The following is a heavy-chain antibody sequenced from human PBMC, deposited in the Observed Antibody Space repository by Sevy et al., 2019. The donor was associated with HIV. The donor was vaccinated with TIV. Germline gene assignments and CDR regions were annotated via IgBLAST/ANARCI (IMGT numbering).Heavy chain of an antibody. CDR3: AKWDYYDSSGYYSTQYFQH. D-gene: IGHD3-22*01. CDR1: GFSFSSYA. J-gene: IGHJ1*01. Sequence: GGSLRLSCAASGFSFSSYAMSWVRQAPGKGLEWVSGISGSGGSTYYADSVKGRFTISRDNSKNTLYLQMNSLRAEDTAVYYCAKWDYYDSSGYYSTQYFQHWGQGTLVTVSS. CDR2: ISGSGGST. V-gene: IGHV3-23*01.